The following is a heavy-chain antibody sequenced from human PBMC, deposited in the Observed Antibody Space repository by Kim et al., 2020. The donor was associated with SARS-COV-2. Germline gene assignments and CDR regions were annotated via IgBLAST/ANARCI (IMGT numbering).Heavy chain of an antibody. Sequence: AYSADSLKGRFTVARDNAKITLFLRMNSLGAEDTSVYYCAGDSVHHFDYWGQGTLVTVSS. CDR3: AGDSVHHFDY. CDR2: A. J-gene: IGHJ4*02. V-gene: IGHV3-23*01. D-gene: IGHD1-26*01.